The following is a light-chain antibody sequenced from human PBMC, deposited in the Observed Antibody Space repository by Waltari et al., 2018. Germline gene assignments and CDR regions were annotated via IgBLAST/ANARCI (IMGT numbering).Light chain of an antibody. CDR1: TSDLAGFNY. V-gene: IGLV2-14*03. CDR2: DVS. J-gene: IGLJ2*01. CDR3: TSYTVINTVI. Sequence: QSALTPPAAVSGSPGQSIPIPCPGPTSDLAGFNYVPWYQQHPGNAPKLLIFDVSSRYSGVSDRFSGSRSGNTASLTISGLQPEDEGEYYCTSYTVINTVIFGGGTLLTVL.